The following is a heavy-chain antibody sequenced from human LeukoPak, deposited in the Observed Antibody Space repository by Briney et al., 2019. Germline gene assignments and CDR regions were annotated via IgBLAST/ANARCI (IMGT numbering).Heavy chain of an antibody. CDR3: ARRPLVYYGSANYIV. J-gene: IGHJ4*02. CDR1: GGSISSSIHY. D-gene: IGHD3-10*01. Sequence: SETLSLTCTVSGGSISSSIHYWGWIRQPPGKGLEWIGSIYYNGNSYYNPSLKSRVTISIDTSKNQLSLKLSSVTAADTAVYYCARRPLVYYGSANYIVWGQGTLVTVSS. CDR2: IYYNGNS. V-gene: IGHV4-39*07.